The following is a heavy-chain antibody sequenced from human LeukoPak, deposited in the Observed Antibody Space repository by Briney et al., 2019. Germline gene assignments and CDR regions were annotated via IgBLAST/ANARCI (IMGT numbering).Heavy chain of an antibody. CDR2: IRQDGSEK. J-gene: IGHJ5*02. D-gene: IGHD2-15*01. V-gene: IGHV3-7*01. Sequence: GGSLRLSCAASGFTFSNYWMNWVRQAPGKGLEWVANIRQDGSEKYYVDSVKGRFTISRDNAKNSLYLQMNSLRADDTAVYYCARGLLVAANWFDPWGQGTLVTVSS. CDR3: ARGLLVAANWFDP. CDR1: GFTFSNYW.